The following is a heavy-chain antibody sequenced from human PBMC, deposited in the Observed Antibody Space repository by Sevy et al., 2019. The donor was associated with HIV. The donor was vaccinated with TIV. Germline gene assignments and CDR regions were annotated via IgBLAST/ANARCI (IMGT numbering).Heavy chain of an antibody. CDR3: ARVGLDIVVVPAAKRDDYYYYYMDV. Sequence: GWSLRLSCAASGFTFSSYAMHWVRQAPGKGLEWVAVISYDGSNKYYADSVKGRFTISRENSKNTLYLQMNGLRAEDTAVYYWARVGLDIVVVPAAKRDDYYYYYMDVWGKGTTVTVSS. V-gene: IGHV3-30-3*01. J-gene: IGHJ6*03. CDR2: ISYDGSNK. D-gene: IGHD2-2*01. CDR1: GFTFSSYA.